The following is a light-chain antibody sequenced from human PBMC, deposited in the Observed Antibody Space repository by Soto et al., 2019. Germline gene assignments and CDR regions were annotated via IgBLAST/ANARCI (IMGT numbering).Light chain of an antibody. CDR3: QQLKTYPYT. V-gene: IGKV1-5*01. J-gene: IGKJ2*01. CDR1: QTLSNW. CDR2: SAS. Sequence: IQMTQSPSALSASVGDRVTITCRASQTLSNWLAWYQQEPGKAPKLLIFSASTLQSAVPSRFSGGGSGTDFTLTIDSLQPEDFATYYCQQLKTYPYTFGQGTKLEIK.